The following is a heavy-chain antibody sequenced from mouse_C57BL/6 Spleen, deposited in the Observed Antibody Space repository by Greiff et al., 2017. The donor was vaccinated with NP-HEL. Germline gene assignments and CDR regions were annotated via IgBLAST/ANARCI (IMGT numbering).Heavy chain of an antibody. J-gene: IGHJ3*01. Sequence: VQLQQSGPELVKPGASVKIPCKASGYTFTDYNMDWVKQSHGQSLEWIGDINPNNGGTIYNQKFKGKATLTVDKSSSTAYMELRSLTSEDTAVYYCALITTVVPFAYWGQGTLVTVSA. CDR3: ALITTVVPFAY. V-gene: IGHV1-18*01. CDR1: GYTFTDYN. D-gene: IGHD1-1*01. CDR2: INPNNGGT.